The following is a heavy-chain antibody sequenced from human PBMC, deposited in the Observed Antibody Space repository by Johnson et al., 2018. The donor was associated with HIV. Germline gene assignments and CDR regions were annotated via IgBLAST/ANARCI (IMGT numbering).Heavy chain of an antibody. CDR2: INWNGGST. J-gene: IGHJ3*02. CDR3: TRVSSTSWALDI. CDR1: GFTFDDHD. Sequence: VQLVESGGGVVRPGGSLRLSCAASGFTFDDHDMNWVRQVPGKGLEWVSGINWNGGSTGYADSVKGRFTISRDNAKNSLYLQMNSLRGDDTAVYYCTRVSSTSWALDIWGQGTLVTVSS. V-gene: IGHV3-20*04. D-gene: IGHD2-15*01.